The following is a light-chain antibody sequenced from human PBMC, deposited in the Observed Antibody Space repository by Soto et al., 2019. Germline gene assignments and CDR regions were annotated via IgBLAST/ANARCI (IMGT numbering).Light chain of an antibody. CDR1: QSVNNW. J-gene: IGKJ1*01. Sequence: DIQMTQSPSTLSASVGDRVTITCRASQSVNNWLSWYQQKPGKAPKRLIYKASSLQTGVPSRFSGSGSGTYFTLTISRLQPDDAATYYCQQYNSYAWTFGQGTKVEI. CDR2: KAS. V-gene: IGKV1-5*03. CDR3: QQYNSYAWT.